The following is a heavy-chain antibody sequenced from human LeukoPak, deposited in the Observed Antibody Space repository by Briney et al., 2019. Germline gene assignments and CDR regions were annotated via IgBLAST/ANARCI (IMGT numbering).Heavy chain of an antibody. CDR1: GGTFSSYA. J-gene: IGHJ4*02. V-gene: IGHV1-69*13. CDR2: IIPIFGTA. D-gene: IGHD5-12*01. CDR3: ARVGKYSGYDQYYFDY. Sequence: ASVKVSCEASGGTFSSYAISWVRQAPGQGLEWMGGIIPIFGTANYAQKFQGRVTITADESTSTAYMELSSLRSEDTAVYYCARVGKYSGYDQYYFDYWGQGTLVTVSS.